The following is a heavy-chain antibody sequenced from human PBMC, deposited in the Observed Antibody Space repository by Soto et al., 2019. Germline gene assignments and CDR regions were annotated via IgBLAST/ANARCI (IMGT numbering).Heavy chain of an antibody. CDR3: ARDRDDYGSGNYYNRVDF. Sequence: QVQLVQSGAEVKKPGSSVKVSCKASGGIFSTYAISWLRQAPGQRLEWMGGIIPLFGTPNYAQRFQGRVTITADESTSTAYMELSRLRCEDTAVYYCARDRDDYGSGNYYNRVDFWGPGALVTVSS. V-gene: IGHV1-69*01. D-gene: IGHD3-10*01. J-gene: IGHJ4*02. CDR1: GGIFSTYA. CDR2: IIPLFGTP.